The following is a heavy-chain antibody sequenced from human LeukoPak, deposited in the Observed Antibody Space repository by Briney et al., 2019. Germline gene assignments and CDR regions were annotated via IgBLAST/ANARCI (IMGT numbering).Heavy chain of an antibody. CDR1: GGSISSGDYY. J-gene: IGHJ4*02. CDR3: ARDPDDYGDYTPPR. CDR2: IYYSGST. V-gene: IGHV4-30-4*08. Sequence: SQTLSLTCTVSGGSISSGDYYWSWIRQPPGKGLEWIGYIYYSGSTYYNPSLKSRVTISVDTSKNQFSLKLSSVTAADTAVYYCARDPDDYGDYTPPRWGQGTLVTVSS. D-gene: IGHD4-17*01.